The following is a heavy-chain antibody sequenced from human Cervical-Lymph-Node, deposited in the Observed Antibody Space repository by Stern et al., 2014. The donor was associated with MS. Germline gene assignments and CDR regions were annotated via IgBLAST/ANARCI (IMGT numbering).Heavy chain of an antibody. J-gene: IGHJ4*02. CDR3: ARDLRSDYSSSGFDY. CDR1: GGSISGFY. D-gene: IGHD6-6*01. CDR2: IYASGST. Sequence: VQLEESGPGLVKPSETLSLACTVSGGSISGFYWSWIRQPAGKGLEWIGRIYASGSTDQNPSLKSRVTMSVDTSRNQFSLKLRSVTAADTAVYYCARDLRSDYSSSGFDYWGQGTLVTVSS. V-gene: IGHV4-4*07.